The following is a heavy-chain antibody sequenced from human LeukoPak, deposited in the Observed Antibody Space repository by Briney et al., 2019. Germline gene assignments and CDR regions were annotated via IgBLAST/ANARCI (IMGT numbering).Heavy chain of an antibody. J-gene: IGHJ4*02. CDR1: RFTFSSYC. Sequence: GRSLSLSCAASRFTFSSYCMNWVRQAPGKGLEWVSYISSSSSTIYYADSVKGRFTIYRDNAKNSLYLQMISLRDEDTAVYYCARENYGDYVAVFDYWGQGTLVTVSS. CDR2: ISSSSSTI. CDR3: ARENYGDYVAVFDY. V-gene: IGHV3-48*02. D-gene: IGHD4-17*01.